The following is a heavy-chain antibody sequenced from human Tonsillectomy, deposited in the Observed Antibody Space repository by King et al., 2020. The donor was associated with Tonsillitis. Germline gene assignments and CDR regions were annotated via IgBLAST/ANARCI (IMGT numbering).Heavy chain of an antibody. CDR2: ISGGGDST. D-gene: IGHD3-22*01. Sequence: VQLVESGGGLVQPGGSLRLSCAASGFTFSSYAMSWVRQAPGKGLDWVSAISGGGDSTYYADSLKGRFTISRDNSKNTLFLQMSSLRAEDTAVYYCAKEYPYYHDSSGNFDYWGQGTLVTVSS. V-gene: IGHV3-23*04. CDR3: AKEYPYYHDSSGNFDY. CDR1: GFTFSSYA. J-gene: IGHJ4*02.